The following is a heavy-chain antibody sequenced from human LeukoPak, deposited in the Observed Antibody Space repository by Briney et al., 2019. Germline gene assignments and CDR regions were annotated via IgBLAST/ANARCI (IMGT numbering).Heavy chain of an antibody. Sequence: SETLSLTCAVYGGSFSAYYCHWIRQPPGKGLEWIGEISHSGSTKYYPSLKSRVTISIDTSRNQFSLKLSSVTAADTAVYYCARGSQSLGYCSGGSCRAKIFDYWGQGTLVTVSS. D-gene: IGHD2-15*01. CDR3: ARGSQSLGYCSGGSCRAKIFDY. V-gene: IGHV4-34*01. CDR2: ISHSGST. J-gene: IGHJ4*02. CDR1: GGSFSAYY.